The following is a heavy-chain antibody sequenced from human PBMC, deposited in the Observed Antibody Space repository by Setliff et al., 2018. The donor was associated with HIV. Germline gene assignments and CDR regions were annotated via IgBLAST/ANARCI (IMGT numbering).Heavy chain of an antibody. J-gene: IGHJ6*03. Sequence: SVKVSCKASGGIVSINWVRQAPGQRLEWMGGIIPILGIPNYAQKFQGRVAMTRNTSISTAYMELSSLRSEDTAVYYCARGEGWELPIPTHYMDVWGKGTTVTVSS. D-gene: IGHD1-26*01. CDR2: IIPILGIP. V-gene: IGHV1-69*10. CDR1: GGIVS. CDR3: ARGEGWELPIPTHYMDV.